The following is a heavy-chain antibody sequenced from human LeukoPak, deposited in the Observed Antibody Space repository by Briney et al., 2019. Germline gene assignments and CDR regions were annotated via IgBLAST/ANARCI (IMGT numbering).Heavy chain of an antibody. D-gene: IGHD1-14*01. J-gene: IGHJ4*02. CDR3: VKEVPGTTIYD. Sequence: PGGSLRLSCAVSGFSVSDNYMSWVRQAPGEGLEWVSAIFRGEKTYYADSVKGRFTISRDRHTNAVYLQMDSLRAEDTAVYFCVKEVPGTTIYDWGLGTLVTVSS. V-gene: IGHV3-66*01. CDR1: GFSVSDNY. CDR2: IFRGEKT.